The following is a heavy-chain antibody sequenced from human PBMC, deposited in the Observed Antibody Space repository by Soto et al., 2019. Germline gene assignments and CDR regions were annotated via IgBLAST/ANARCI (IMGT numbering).Heavy chain of an antibody. CDR3: ARTVVDGMAGFGP. J-gene: IGHJ5*02. CDR1: GFTLSTYW. V-gene: IGHV3-74*01. CDR2: ISSGGTYT. Sequence: EVQLVESGGGLVQPGGSLRLSCAASGFTLSTYWMHWVRQVPGKGLVWLSRISSGGTYTNYAHSVKGRFTISRDTARNTLFLQMNYLTGEDTAVYYCARTVVDGMAGFGPWRQGTLVTVSS. D-gene: IGHD2-15*01.